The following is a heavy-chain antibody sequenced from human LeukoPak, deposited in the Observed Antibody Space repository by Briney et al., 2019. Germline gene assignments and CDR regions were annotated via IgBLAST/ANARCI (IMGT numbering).Heavy chain of an antibody. V-gene: IGHV4-59*01. D-gene: IGHD5-24*01. CDR3: ARDRVDGYNSGPFDC. Sequence: SETLSLTCTVSGGSISGYYWSWVRQPAGKGLEWIGYIHHSGSTNYNPSLKSRVTILVDTSKNQFSLNLSSVTAADTAVYYCARDRVDGYNSGPFDCWGQGTLVTVSS. J-gene: IGHJ4*02. CDR2: IHHSGST. CDR1: GGSISGYY.